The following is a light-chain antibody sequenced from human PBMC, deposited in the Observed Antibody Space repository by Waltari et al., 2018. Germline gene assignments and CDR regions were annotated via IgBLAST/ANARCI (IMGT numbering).Light chain of an antibody. Sequence: DIVMTQSPDSLAVSLGERATISCRSSQSVLNRDTKKNYLGWYQQKSGQTPKLLIYWASTRESGVPDRFSGSGSGTDFTLTITSLQAEDVAVYYCQQYYSTVTFGGGTKVEIK. CDR1: QSVLNRDTKKNY. CDR2: WAS. V-gene: IGKV4-1*01. CDR3: QQYYSTVT. J-gene: IGKJ4*01.